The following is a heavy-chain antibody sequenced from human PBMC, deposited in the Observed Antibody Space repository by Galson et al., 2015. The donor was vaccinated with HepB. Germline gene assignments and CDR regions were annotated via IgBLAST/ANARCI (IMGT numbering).Heavy chain of an antibody. D-gene: IGHD5-18*01. V-gene: IGHV3-23*01. CDR3: AKAGYNSHVRNNWFDS. J-gene: IGHJ5*01. CDR2: ISGSGDNT. Sequence: SLRLSCAASGFTFTNYAMSWVRQAPGKGLEWVAAISGSGDNTLHADSVMGRFTISRGNSRNALFLQMNSVRADDTAVYYCAKAGYNSHVRNNWFDSWGQGTLVTVSS. CDR1: GFTFTNYA.